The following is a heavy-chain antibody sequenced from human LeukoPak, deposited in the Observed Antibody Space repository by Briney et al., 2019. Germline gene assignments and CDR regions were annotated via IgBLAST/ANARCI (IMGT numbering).Heavy chain of an antibody. J-gene: IGHJ6*02. CDR3: ARGPDSSSWYSYYYYYGMDV. Sequence: SQTLSLTCTVSGGSISSGGYYWSWIRQHPGKGLEWIGYIYYSGSTYYNPSLKSRVTISVDTSKNQFSLKLSSVTAADTAVYYCARGPDSSSWYSYYYYYGMDVWGQGTTVTVSS. V-gene: IGHV4-31*03. D-gene: IGHD6-13*01. CDR1: GGSISSGGYY. CDR2: IYYSGST.